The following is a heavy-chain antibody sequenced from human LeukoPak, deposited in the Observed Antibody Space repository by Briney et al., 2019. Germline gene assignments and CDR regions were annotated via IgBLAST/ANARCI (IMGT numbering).Heavy chain of an antibody. CDR3: AREIVTGSGRGNLQH. J-gene: IGHJ1*01. V-gene: IGHV1-46*01. CDR1: GNTFTTYY. D-gene: IGHD2-15*01. Sequence: GESLKISCKASGNTFTTYYMHWVRQAPGQGLEWMGRIYPSDGTTIYAQKFQGRVTVTRDTSTSTVYLELSSLRSEDTAVYYCAREIVTGSGRGNLQHWGQGTLVTVSS. CDR2: IYPSDGTT.